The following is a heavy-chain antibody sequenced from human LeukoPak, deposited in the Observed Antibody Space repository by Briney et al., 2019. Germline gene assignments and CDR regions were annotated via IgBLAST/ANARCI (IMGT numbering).Heavy chain of an antibody. J-gene: IGHJ4*02. CDR3: AKPKSIAVAAFDY. CDR2: IYSGGST. D-gene: IGHD6-19*01. V-gene: IGHV3-53*01. CDR1: GFTVSSNY. Sequence: GGSLRLSCAASGFTVSSNYMSWVRQAPGKGLEWVSVIYSGGSTYYADSVKGRFTISRDNSKNTLYLQMNSLRAEDTAVYYCAKPKSIAVAAFDYWGQGTLVTVSS.